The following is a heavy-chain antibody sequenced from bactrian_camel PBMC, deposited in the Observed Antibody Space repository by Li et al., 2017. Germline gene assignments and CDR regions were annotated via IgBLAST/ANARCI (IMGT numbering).Heavy chain of an antibody. Sequence: VESGGDSVQAGGSLRLQCAVSGLTYSNYCMGWFRVAPGKEREEVAGFGSGGNTSIADSVKGRFTISKDNAKNILYLQMNSLKPEDTAIYYCAALEGMRWGPVGGVCSKYAMDYWGKGTQVTVS. D-gene: IGHD3*01. J-gene: IGHJ7*01. V-gene: IGHV3S53*01. CDR1: GLTYSNYC. CDR2: FGSGGNT.